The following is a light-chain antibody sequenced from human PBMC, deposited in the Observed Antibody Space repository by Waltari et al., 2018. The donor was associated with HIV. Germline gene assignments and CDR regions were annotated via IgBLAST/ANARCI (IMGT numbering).Light chain of an antibody. V-gene: IGLV4-69*02. CDR2: LKRDGSH. Sequence: QLVLTQSPSASASLGASVKLTCTLSSGHTNYAIAWHQQHQEKGPRYLMTLKRDGSHGKGDGIPERFSGSSSVAEGDLIISSLQSEDEADYYCQTWGTGIQVFGGGTKVTVL. CDR1: SGHTNYA. CDR3: QTWGTGIQV. J-gene: IGLJ3*02.